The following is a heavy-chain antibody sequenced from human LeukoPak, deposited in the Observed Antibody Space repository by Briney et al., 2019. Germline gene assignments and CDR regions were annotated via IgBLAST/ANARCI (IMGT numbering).Heavy chain of an antibody. CDR3: ARGRGSSWYYFDS. V-gene: IGHV4-4*07. J-gene: IGHJ4*02. CDR1: GGSISSYY. Sequence: SETLSLTCTISGGSISSYYWSWVRQPAGKGLEWIGRIYASGNTNYNPSLKGRVTMTVDTSKNQFSLNLSSVTAADTAVYYCARGRGSSWYYFDSWGQGTLVTVSS. CDR2: IYASGNT. D-gene: IGHD6-13*01.